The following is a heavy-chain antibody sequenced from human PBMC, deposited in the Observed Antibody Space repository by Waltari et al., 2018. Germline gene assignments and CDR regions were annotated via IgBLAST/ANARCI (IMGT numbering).Heavy chain of an antibody. Sequence: QVQLQESGPGLVKPSGTLSLTCTVSGASISSSNWWSWVRQPPGKGLEWIGEIYHGGSTHYNPSLQSRVTISVDKSRNQCSLNLSSVTAADTAVYYCAKRRDGSGSYYGMDVWGQGTTVTVSS. CDR2: IYHGGST. V-gene: IGHV4-4*02. CDR1: GASISSSNW. CDR3: AKRRDGSGSYYGMDV. D-gene: IGHD3-10*01. J-gene: IGHJ6*02.